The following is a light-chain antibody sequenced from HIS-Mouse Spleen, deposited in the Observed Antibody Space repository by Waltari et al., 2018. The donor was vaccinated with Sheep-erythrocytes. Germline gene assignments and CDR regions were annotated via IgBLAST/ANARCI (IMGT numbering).Light chain of an antibody. CDR2: RNK. Sequence: QSVLTQPPSASGTPGQRVTISCSGSSSNIGKNYVYWYQQLPGKAPNILIYRNKHRPSAVPDRFSCSKSGASASLAISGLRSEDEADYYCAAWDDSLSGNWVFGGGTKLTVL. J-gene: IGLJ3*02. CDR3: AAWDDSLSGNWV. V-gene: IGLV1-47*01. CDR1: SSNIGKNY.